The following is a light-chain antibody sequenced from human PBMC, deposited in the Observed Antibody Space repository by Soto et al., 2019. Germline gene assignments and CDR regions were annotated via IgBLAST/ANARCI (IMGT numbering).Light chain of an antibody. CDR2: DAS. J-gene: IGKJ1*01. CDR3: QEYNSYTGT. CDR1: QIIDSY. V-gene: IGKV1-5*01. Sequence: DIHMTQSPSSLYASIGDRVTITCRASQIIDSYLNWYQQKGGKAPKLLIYDASSLQSGVPSRFSGSGSGTEFTLTISSLQPDDFGTYYCQEYNSYTGTFGPGTKVDIK.